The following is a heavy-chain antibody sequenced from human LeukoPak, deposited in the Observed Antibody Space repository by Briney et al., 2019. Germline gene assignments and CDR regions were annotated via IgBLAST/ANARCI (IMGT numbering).Heavy chain of an antibody. V-gene: IGHV4-34*01. Sequence: SETLSLTCAVYGGSFSGYYWSWIRQPPGKGLEWIGEINHSGSTNYNPSLKSRVTISVDTSKNQFSLKLSSVTAADTAVYYCARDFYGSGSYWFYWGQGTLVTVSS. D-gene: IGHD3-10*01. CDR3: ARDFYGSGSYWFY. CDR1: GGSFSGYY. J-gene: IGHJ4*02. CDR2: INHSGST.